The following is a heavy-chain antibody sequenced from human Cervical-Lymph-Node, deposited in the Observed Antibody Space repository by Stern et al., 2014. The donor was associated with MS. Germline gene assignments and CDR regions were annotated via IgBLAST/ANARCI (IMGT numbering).Heavy chain of an antibody. CDR2: FDPQHGET. V-gene: IGHV1-24*01. Sequence: MQLVQSGAEVKKPGASVKVSCKVSGDTLSEISMHWVRQAPGKGLEWMGGFDPQHGETLYAPKFQGRVTMAEDRSTDTAYMELSSLRSEDTAMYYCATHRGRVTYYYGMDVWGQGTTVTVSS. D-gene: IGHD2-21*02. CDR1: GDTLSEIS. J-gene: IGHJ6*02. CDR3: ATHRGRVTYYYGMDV.